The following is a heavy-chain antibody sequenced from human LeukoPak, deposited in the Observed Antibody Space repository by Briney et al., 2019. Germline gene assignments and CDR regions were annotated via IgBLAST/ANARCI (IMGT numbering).Heavy chain of an antibody. CDR1: GYTFTGYY. V-gene: IGHV1-2*04. Sequence: ASVKVSCKASGYTFTGYYMHWVRQAPGQGLEWMGWINPNSGGTNYAQKFQGWVTMTRDTSISTAYMELSRLRSDDTAVYYCAKDRRYSSSWPYYFDYWGQGTLVTVSS. J-gene: IGHJ4*02. CDR3: AKDRRYSSSWPYYFDY. D-gene: IGHD6-13*01. CDR2: INPNSGGT.